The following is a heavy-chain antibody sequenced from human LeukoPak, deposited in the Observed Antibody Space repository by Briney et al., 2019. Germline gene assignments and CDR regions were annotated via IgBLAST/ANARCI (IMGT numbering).Heavy chain of an antibody. Sequence: SGPTLVKPTQTLTLTCTFSGFSLSTSAVGVGWIRQPPGKALEWLALIYWDDDYRYSPSLKNRLSITKDTSKSQVVLTMTNMDPVDTATYYCAHKYTADFDYWGQGILVTVSS. CDR2: IYWDDDY. CDR3: AHKYTADFDY. CDR1: GFSLSTSAVG. J-gene: IGHJ4*02. D-gene: IGHD6-6*01. V-gene: IGHV2-5*02.